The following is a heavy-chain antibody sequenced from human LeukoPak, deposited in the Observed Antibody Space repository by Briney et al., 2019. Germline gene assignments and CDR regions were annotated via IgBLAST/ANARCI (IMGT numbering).Heavy chain of an antibody. CDR3: AKRSAYYFFDY. Sequence: GGSLRLSCVASEFTFSDHAMSWVRQAPGKGLEWVSAITGSGGSTYYADSVKGRFTISRDNSKNTLYLQMNSLRADDTAVYYCAKRSAYYFFDYWGQGTLVTVSS. J-gene: IGHJ4*02. CDR1: EFTFSDHA. CDR2: ITGSGGST. D-gene: IGHD3-22*01. V-gene: IGHV3-23*01.